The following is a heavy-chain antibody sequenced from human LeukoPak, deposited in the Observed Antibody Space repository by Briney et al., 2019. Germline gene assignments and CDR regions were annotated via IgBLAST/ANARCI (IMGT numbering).Heavy chain of an antibody. Sequence: GESLRLSCAASTFTFSSYAMSWVRQAPGKGLEWVSRISGSGGSTSYADSVKGRFTISRDNSKNTLYLQMNSLRVEDTAVYYCAKAVPGPEIDYWGQGTLVTVSS. D-gene: IGHD6-19*01. CDR3: AKAVPGPEIDY. CDR1: TFTFSSYA. J-gene: IGHJ4*02. V-gene: IGHV3-23*01. CDR2: ISGSGGST.